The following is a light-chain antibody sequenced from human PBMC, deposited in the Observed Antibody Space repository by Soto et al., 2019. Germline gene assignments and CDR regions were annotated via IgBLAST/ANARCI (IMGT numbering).Light chain of an antibody. CDR1: SSDVGAYNY. CDR2: DVS. J-gene: IGLJ7*01. Sequence: QSALTQPRSVSGSPGQSVTISCTGTSSDVGAYNYVSWYQQHPGRAPKLMVYDVSKRPSGVPDRFSGSKSADTASLTISGLQPDDEADYYCCSYAGSHTFVFGGGTQLTVL. CDR3: CSYAGSHTFV. V-gene: IGLV2-11*01.